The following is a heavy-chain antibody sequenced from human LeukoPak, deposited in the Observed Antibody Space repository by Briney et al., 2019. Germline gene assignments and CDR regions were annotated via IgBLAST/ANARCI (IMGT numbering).Heavy chain of an antibody. Sequence: GGSLRLSCAASGFSFSSYSMNWVRQAPGKGLEWVSYINSSTSTIDYADSVKGRFTISRDNAKNSLYLQMNSLRDEDTAVYYCARTSYYGSGTYYPVFDSWGQGTLVTVSS. CDR2: INSSTSTI. V-gene: IGHV3-48*02. D-gene: IGHD3-10*01. CDR3: ARTSYYGSGTYYPVFDS. J-gene: IGHJ4*02. CDR1: GFSFSSYS.